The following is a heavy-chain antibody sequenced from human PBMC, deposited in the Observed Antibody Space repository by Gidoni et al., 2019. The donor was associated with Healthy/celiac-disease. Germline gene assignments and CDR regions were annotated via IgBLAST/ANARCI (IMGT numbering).Heavy chain of an antibody. CDR1: GCSISSSSYY. J-gene: IGHJ3*02. CDR3: ASSYCSGGSCRDFDI. CDR2: IYYSGST. Sequence: QLQLQESGPGLVKPSETLSLTCTVPGCSISSSSYYWGWIRQPPGKGLEWIGSIYYSGSTYYNPSLKSRVTISVDTSKNQFSLKLSSVTAADTAVYYCASSYCSGGSCRDFDIWGQGTMVTVSS. D-gene: IGHD2-15*01. V-gene: IGHV4-39*01.